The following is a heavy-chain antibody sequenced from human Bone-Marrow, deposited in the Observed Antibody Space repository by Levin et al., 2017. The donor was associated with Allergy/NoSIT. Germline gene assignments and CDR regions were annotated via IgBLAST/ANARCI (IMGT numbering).Heavy chain of an antibody. J-gene: IGHJ4*02. CDR1: GFSFSSSA. D-gene: IGHD3-10*02. Sequence: PGGSLRLSCSASGFSFSSSAMTWVRQGPGKGLEWVSTISTSGGDTYYTDSVKGRFSISRDNSKSKLFLQMNNLRAEDTAIYHCVKYVRGPLFFFDQWGQGTLVTVSS. CDR3: VKYVRGPLFFFDQ. V-gene: IGHV3-23*01. CDR2: ISTSGGDT.